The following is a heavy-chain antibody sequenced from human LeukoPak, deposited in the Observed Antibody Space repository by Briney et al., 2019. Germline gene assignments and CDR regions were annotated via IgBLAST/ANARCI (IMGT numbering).Heavy chain of an antibody. CDR2: ISTYNGDT. Sequence: ASVKVSCKASGYTFTGYYIHWVRQAPGQGLEWMGWISTYNGDTKYAQNLQGRVTMTRDTSTNTAYMELRSLRSDDTAVYYCARDPSNSSGRYIFFDFWGQGTLVAVS. J-gene: IGHJ4*02. V-gene: IGHV1-18*04. CDR1: GYTFTGYY. D-gene: IGHD6-13*01. CDR3: ARDPSNSSGRYIFFDF.